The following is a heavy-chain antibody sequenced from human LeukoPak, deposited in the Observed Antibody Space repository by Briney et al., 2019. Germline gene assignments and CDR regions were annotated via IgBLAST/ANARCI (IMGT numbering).Heavy chain of an antibody. V-gene: IGHV3-20*04. CDR3: ARRADYDLGNFDY. J-gene: IGHJ4*02. CDR1: GFAFDDHG. D-gene: IGHD4-17*01. Sequence: PGGSLRLSCAASGFAFDDHGMSWVRQTPGKGLEWISGIKWNGGSTGYADSVKGRFTISRDNAKNSVYLHMNSLRDEDTALYYCARRADYDLGNFDYWGQGTLVTVSP. CDR2: IKWNGGST.